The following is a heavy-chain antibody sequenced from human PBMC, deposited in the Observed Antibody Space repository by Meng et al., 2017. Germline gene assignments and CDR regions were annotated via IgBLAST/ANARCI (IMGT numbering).Heavy chain of an antibody. D-gene: IGHD3-16*01. CDR1: GYTFTSYY. CDR3: ARGVDYDYVWGSPGDY. J-gene: IGHJ4*02. V-gene: IGHV1-46*01. Sequence: GESLKISCKASGYTFTSYYMHWVRQAPGQGLEWMGIINPSGGSTSYAQKFQGRVTMTRDTSTSTVYMELSSLRSEDTAVYYCARGVDYDYVWGSPGDYWGQGTLVTVSS. CDR2: INPSGGST.